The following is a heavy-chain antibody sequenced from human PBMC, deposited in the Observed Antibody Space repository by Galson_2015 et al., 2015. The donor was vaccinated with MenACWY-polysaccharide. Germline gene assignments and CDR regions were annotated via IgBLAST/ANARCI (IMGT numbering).Heavy chain of an antibody. J-gene: IGHJ4*02. V-gene: IGHV2-70*01. D-gene: IGHD6-13*01. CDR1: GFSLRTRGVC. CDR3: ARILSSTWSVDS. Sequence: PALVNPTQPLTLPCTFSGFSLRTRGVCVGWIRQPPGKALEWLGLIDWNHNTYYSTSLKTRLTISKDTSKNQVVLTLSNMDPVDTATYYCARILSSTWSVDSWGQGSLITVSS. CDR2: IDWNHNT.